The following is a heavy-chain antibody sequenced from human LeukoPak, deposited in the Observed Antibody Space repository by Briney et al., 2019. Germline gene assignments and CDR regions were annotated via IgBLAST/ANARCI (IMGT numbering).Heavy chain of an antibody. Sequence: SETLSLTCTVSGGSISTYYWSWIRQPPGKGLEWIGYIYYSGSTNYNPSLKSRVSISVDTSKNQFSLKLTSVTAADTAVYYYAREVPYFDYWGQGTLVTVSS. CDR3: AREVPYFDY. CDR1: GGSISTYY. CDR2: IYYSGST. J-gene: IGHJ4*02. V-gene: IGHV4-59*01.